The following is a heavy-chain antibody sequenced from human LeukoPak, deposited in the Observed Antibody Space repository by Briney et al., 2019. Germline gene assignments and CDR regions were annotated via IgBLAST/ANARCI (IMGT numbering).Heavy chain of an antibody. J-gene: IGHJ4*02. D-gene: IGHD3-10*01. Sequence: GGSLRLSCAVWSYTLSVCAMHWARQPRGKGLVWVTHFAGDGSSTSHADYVKGPVSISRDNNKNSHYLQMNGLRTEDTALYFCTKSRNYGTGSYLSHWGPGTVVTVSS. CDR2: FAGDGSST. CDR3: TKSRNYGTGSYLSH. V-gene: IGHV3-43*02. CDR1: SYTLSVCA.